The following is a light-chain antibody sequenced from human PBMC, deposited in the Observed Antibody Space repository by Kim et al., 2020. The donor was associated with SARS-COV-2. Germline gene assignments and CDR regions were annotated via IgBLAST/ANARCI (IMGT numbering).Light chain of an antibody. J-gene: IGKJ1*01. CDR1: QDIQND. Sequence: AIQMAQSPSSLSASVGDRVTITCRASQDIQNDLGGYQQKPGKAPSLLISAASKVHSGVPSRFSGSGSGTDFTLTIKNLQAEDSATYYCLQDDSYPLTFGQGTKVDIK. V-gene: IGKV1-6*01. CDR2: AAS. CDR3: LQDDSYPLT.